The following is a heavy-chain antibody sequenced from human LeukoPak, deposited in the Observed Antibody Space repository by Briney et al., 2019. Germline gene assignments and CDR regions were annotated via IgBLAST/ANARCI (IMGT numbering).Heavy chain of an antibody. V-gene: IGHV4-39*02. J-gene: IGHJ4*02. Sequence: SETLSLTCTVSGGSISSSSYYWGWIRQPPGKGLEWIGSIYYSGSTYYNPSLKSRVTISVDTSKNQFSLKLSSVTAADTAVYYRAREGKTVVTPIDYWGQGTLVTVSS. D-gene: IGHD4-23*01. CDR2: IYYSGST. CDR1: GGSISSSSYY. CDR3: AREGKTVVTPIDY.